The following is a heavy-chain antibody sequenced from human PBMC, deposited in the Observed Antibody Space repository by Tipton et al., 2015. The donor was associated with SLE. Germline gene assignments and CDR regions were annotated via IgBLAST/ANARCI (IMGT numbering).Heavy chain of an antibody. CDR2: TYYRSKWYS. CDR1: GDSVSTNSAA. CDR3: AREYSCYDYRTFDH. J-gene: IGHJ4*02. Sequence: GLVKPSQTLSLTCAISGDSVSTNSAAWTWIRQSPSRGLEWLGRTYYRSKWYSDYAVSVKSRITINPDTSKNQFSLQLNSVTAADTAVYYCAREYSCYDYRTFDHWGQGPLVTVSS. V-gene: IGHV6-1*01. D-gene: IGHD5-12*01.